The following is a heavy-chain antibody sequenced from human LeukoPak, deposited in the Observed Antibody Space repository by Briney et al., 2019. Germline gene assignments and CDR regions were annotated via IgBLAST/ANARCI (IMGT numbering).Heavy chain of an antibody. J-gene: IGHJ4*02. D-gene: IGHD6-13*01. Sequence: PGGSLRLSCAASGFTFSSYRMNWVRQAPGKGLEWVSSISSSSSYIYYADSVKGRFTISRDNAKNSLYLQMNSLRAEDTAVYYCAKVGVGQQLVRGYFDYWGQGTLVTVSS. CDR2: ISSSSSYI. CDR1: GFTFSSYR. CDR3: AKVGVGQQLVRGYFDY. V-gene: IGHV3-21*01.